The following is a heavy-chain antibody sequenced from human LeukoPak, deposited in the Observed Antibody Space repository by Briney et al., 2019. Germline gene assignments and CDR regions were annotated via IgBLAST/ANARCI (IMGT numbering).Heavy chain of an antibody. CDR1: GYTFTSYG. D-gene: IGHD2-2*01. J-gene: IGHJ4*02. CDR3: ARDQARYCSSTSCSPFDY. Sequence: GASVKVSCKASGYTFTSYGISWVRQAPGQGLEWMGWISAYNGNTNYAQKLQGRVTMTTDTSTSTAYIELRSLRSDDTAVYYCARDQARYCSSTSCSPFDYWGQGTLVTVSS. CDR2: ISAYNGNT. V-gene: IGHV1-18*04.